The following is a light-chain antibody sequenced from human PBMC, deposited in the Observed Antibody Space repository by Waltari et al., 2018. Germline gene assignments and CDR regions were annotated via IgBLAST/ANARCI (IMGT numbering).Light chain of an antibody. V-gene: IGKV1-12*01. Sequence: DIQMTQSPSSVSASVGARVTISGRASQGVRTNLAWYQQKPGKAPSLLIYSASTLQSGVPSRFSGSGSGTEFTLTISSLQPEDFASYYCQQATSFPRTFGQGTKVEVK. J-gene: IGKJ1*01. CDR1: QGVRTN. CDR3: QQATSFPRT. CDR2: SAS.